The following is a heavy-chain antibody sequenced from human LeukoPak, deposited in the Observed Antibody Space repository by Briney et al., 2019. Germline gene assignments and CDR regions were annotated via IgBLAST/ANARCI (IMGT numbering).Heavy chain of an antibody. CDR2: INPNSGGT. Sequence: ASVKVSCKASGYTFTGYYMHWVRQAPGQGLEWMGWINPNSGGTNYAQKFQGRVTMTRDTSISTAYMELSRLRSDDTAVYYCHKHRVFERFYYWGEGSLVSLSP. J-gene: IGHJ4*02. CDR1: GYTFTGYY. D-gene: IGHD3-10*02. V-gene: IGHV1-2*02. CDR3: HKHRVFERFYY.